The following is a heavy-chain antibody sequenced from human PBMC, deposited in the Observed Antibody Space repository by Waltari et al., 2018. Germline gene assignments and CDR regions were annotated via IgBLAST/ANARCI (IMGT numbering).Heavy chain of an antibody. V-gene: IGHV4-38-2*01. Sequence: QVQLQESGPGLVKPSETLSLTCVVSGYSISSEYFWGWIRQPPGKGLEWIGTISRSEKTYYNVSLKSRVTISIDTSKNQFSLKLRSVTAADTAVYYCARQDGDDYPDGPDSWGRGILVTVSS. J-gene: IGHJ4*02. CDR1: GYSISSEYF. D-gene: IGHD4-17*01. CDR3: ARQDGDDYPDGPDS. CDR2: ISRSEKT.